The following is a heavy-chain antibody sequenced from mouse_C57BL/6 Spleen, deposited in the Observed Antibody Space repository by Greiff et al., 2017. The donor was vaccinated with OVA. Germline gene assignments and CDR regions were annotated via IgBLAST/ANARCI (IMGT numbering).Heavy chain of an antibody. CDR2: IDPSDSYT. CDR3: ARWSPFAY. J-gene: IGHJ3*01. Sequence: VQLQQSGAELVKPGASVKLSCKASGYTFTSYWMQWVKQRPGQGLEWIGEIDPSDSYTNYNQKFKGKATLTVDTSSSTAYMQLSSLTSEDSAVYYCARWSPFAYWGQGTLVTVSA. CDR1: GYTFTSYW. V-gene: IGHV1-50*01.